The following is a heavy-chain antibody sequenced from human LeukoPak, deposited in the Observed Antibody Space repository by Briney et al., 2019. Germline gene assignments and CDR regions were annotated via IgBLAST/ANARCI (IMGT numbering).Heavy chain of an antibody. D-gene: IGHD4-11*01. Sequence: PGGSLRLSCVASGFTFSSYGMHWVRQAPGKGLEWVAFIRYDGSNKYYADSVKGRFTISRDNSKNTLYLQMNSLRAEDTAVYYCAKDHYPMTTVTISRFDPWGQGTLVTVSS. CDR3: AKDHYPMTTVTISRFDP. CDR2: IRYDGSNK. V-gene: IGHV3-30*02. CDR1: GFTFSSYG. J-gene: IGHJ5*02.